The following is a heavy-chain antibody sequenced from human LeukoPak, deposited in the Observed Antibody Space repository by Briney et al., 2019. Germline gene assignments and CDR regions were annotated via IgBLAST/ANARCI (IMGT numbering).Heavy chain of an antibody. J-gene: IGHJ4*02. V-gene: IGHV4-34*01. D-gene: IGHD5-18*01. CDR1: GGSFSGYY. Sequence: SETLSLTCAVYGGSFSGYYWSWIRQPPGKGLEWIGEINHSGSANYNPSLKSRVTISVDTSKNQFSLKLSSVTAADTAVYYCARVGGYSYGPFDYWGQGTLVTVSS. CDR2: INHSGSA. CDR3: ARVGGYSYGPFDY.